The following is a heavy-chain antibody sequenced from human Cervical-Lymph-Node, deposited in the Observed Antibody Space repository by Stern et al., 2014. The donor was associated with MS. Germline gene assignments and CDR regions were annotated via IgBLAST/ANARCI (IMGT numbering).Heavy chain of an antibody. V-gene: IGHV3-53*01. D-gene: IGHD3-3*01. J-gene: IGHJ3*01. CDR1: GFTVSKNY. CDR2: IYTDGST. CDR3: ARAIFGVNTAAMAPDAFDS. Sequence: EVQLVESGGGLIQPGGSLRLSCAAPGFTVSKNYMSWVRQAPGKGLEWVSLIYTDGSTYYAGSVTGRFTISRDSSKNKLFLQMNSLRAEDTAMYYCARAIFGVNTAAMAPDAFDSWGQGTMVTVSS.